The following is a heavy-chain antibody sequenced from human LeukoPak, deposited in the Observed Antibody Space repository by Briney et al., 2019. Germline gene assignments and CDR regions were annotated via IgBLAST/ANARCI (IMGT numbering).Heavy chain of an antibody. Sequence: SETLSLTCAVYGGSFSGYYWSWIRQPPGKGLEWIGYIFYSGSTNYNPSLKSRVTISVDTSKNQFSLKLSSVTAADTAVYYCARGEWDLLFDYWGQGTLVTVSS. CDR2: IFYSGST. J-gene: IGHJ4*02. CDR1: GGSFSGYY. CDR3: ARGEWDLLFDY. V-gene: IGHV4-59*01. D-gene: IGHD1-26*01.